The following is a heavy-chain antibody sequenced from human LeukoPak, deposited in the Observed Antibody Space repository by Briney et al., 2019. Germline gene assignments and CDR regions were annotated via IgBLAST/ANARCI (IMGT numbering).Heavy chain of an antibody. CDR3: ARVRWVGQQLVPLYYFDY. CDR2: IYYSGST. Sequence: SETLSLTCTVSGGSISSSSYYWSWIRQPPGKGLEWIGYIYYSGSTNYNPSLKSRVTISLDTSKNQFSLKLSSVTTADTAVYYCARVRWVGQQLVPLYYFDYWGQGILVTVSS. CDR1: GGSISSSSYY. D-gene: IGHD6-13*01. J-gene: IGHJ4*02. V-gene: IGHV4-61*01.